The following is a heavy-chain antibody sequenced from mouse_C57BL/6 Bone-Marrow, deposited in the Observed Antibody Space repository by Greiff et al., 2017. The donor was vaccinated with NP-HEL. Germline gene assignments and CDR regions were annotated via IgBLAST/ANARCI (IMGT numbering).Heavy chain of an antibody. V-gene: IGHV7-3*01. CDR2: IRNKANGYTT. D-gene: IGHD1-1*01. CDR3: ERFGTTVVDYYAMDY. CDR1: GFTFTDYY. J-gene: IGHJ4*01. Sequence: DVQLVESGGGLVQPGGSLSLSCAASGFTFTDYYMSWVRQPPGKALEWLGFIRNKANGYTTEYSASVKGRFTISRDNSQSILYLQMNALRAEDSATYYCERFGTTVVDYYAMDYWGQGTSVTVSS.